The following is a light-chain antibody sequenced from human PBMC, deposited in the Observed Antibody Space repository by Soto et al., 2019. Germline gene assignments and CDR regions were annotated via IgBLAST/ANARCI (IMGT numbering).Light chain of an antibody. J-gene: IGKJ4*01. Sequence: ELVLTQSPATLSLSPGERAPLSCRASQSVSSYLAWYQQKPGQAPRLLIYDASNRATGIPARFSGSVSGTDFTLTISRLEPEDCAVYYGQQYDSSPLTFGGGTKVDIK. CDR1: QSVSSY. CDR2: DAS. CDR3: QQYDSSPLT. V-gene: IGKV3-11*01.